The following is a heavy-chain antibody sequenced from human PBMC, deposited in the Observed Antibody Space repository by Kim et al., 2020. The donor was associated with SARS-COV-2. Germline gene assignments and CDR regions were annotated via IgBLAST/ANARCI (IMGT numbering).Heavy chain of an antibody. CDR3: AREYDTGGYYYYFDY. Sequence: GGSLRLSCAASGFTFSEYQLSWIRQAPGKGLEWISYISSSGSGSTIDYADSVRGRFTISRDNAKKPLYLQMSSLRAEDTAVYYCAREYDTGGYYYYFDY. V-gene: IGHV3-11*04. CDR2: ISSSGSGSTI. J-gene: IGHJ4*01. CDR1: GFTFSEYQ. D-gene: IGHD3-22*01.